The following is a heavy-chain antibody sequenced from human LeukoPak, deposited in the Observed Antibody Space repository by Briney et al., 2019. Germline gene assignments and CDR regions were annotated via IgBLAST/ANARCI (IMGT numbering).Heavy chain of an antibody. CDR1: GCGLTFGDYG. D-gene: IGHD3-22*01. CDR2: ISSSSIYK. CDR3: ARSRYDSSGYYGIIGN. Sequence: GGSLRLSCKVSGCGLTFGDYGINWVRQAPGKGLEWVSSISSSSIYKYYADSVKGRFTISRDNAKKSLYLQMNSLRAEDTAVYYCARSRYDSSGYYGIIGNWGQGTLVTVSP. V-gene: IGHV3-21*01. J-gene: IGHJ4*02.